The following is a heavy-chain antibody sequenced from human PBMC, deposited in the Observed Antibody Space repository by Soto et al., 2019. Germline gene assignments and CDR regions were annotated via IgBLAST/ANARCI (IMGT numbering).Heavy chain of an antibody. CDR2: IKQSGSDR. J-gene: IGHJ5*02. D-gene: IGHD3-10*01. V-gene: IGHV3-7*01. CDR3: ASVKSWAVSP. Sequence: EVQMVESGGGLVQPGGSLGFSCAASGFTFSSYWVSWVRLAPGKGLEWVAHIKQSGSDRYYVDSVRCRFTICRDNAKNSLYLQMNSLRVEDTAMYYCASVKSWAVSPWGQGTLVTVSS. CDR1: GFTFSSYW.